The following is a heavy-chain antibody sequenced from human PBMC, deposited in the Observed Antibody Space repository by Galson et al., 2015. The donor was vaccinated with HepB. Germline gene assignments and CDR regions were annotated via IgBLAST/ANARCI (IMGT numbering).Heavy chain of an antibody. Sequence: SLRLSCAASGFTFSSYAMHWVRQAPGKGLEWVAVISYDGSNKYYADSVKGRFTISRDNSKNTLYLQMNSLRAEDTAVYYCAREEDTAMAPPDAFDIWGQGTMVTVSS. CDR1: GFTFSSYA. V-gene: IGHV3-30-3*01. J-gene: IGHJ3*02. CDR3: AREEDTAMAPPDAFDI. D-gene: IGHD5-18*01. CDR2: ISYDGSNK.